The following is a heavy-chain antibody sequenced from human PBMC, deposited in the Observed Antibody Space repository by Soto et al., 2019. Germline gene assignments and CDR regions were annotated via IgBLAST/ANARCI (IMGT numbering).Heavy chain of an antibody. CDR1: GYTFTSNG. D-gene: IGHD3-3*01. J-gene: IGHJ6*02. Sequence: QVPLVQSGAEVKKPGASVKVSCKASGYTFTSNGISWVRQAPGQGLEWMGWISAYNGNTNYAQRLQGRVTMTTDTSTSTAYMELRSLRSDDTAVYYCARAPNYDFWSGYSEPYYGMDVWGQGTTVTVSS. CDR2: ISAYNGNT. V-gene: IGHV1-18*01. CDR3: ARAPNYDFWSGYSEPYYGMDV.